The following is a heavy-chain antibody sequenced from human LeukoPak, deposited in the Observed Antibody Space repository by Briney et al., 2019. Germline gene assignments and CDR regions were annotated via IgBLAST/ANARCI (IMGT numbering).Heavy chain of an antibody. D-gene: IGHD6-6*01. CDR3: ASLSLGHY. J-gene: IGHJ4*02. CDR1: GFTFSSYW. Sequence: PGGSLRLSCAASGFTFSSYWMHWVRQAPGKGLVWVSRINSDGSRTNNADSVKGRFTISRDTSKNTLSLQMNSLRAEDTAVCYCASLSLGHYWGQGTLVTVSS. CDR2: INSDGSRT. V-gene: IGHV3-74*01.